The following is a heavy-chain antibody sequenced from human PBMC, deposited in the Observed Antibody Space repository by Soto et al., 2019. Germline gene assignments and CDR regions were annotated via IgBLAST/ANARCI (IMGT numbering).Heavy chain of an antibody. CDR1: GGSISSYY. Sequence: SETLSLTCTVSGGSISSYYWSWIRQPPGKGLEWIGYIYYSGSTNYNPSLKSRVTISVDTSKNQFSLKLSSVTAADTAVYYCARDLFGGVACFDPWGQGTLVTVSS. V-gene: IGHV4-59*01. J-gene: IGHJ5*02. D-gene: IGHD3-16*01. CDR3: ARDLFGGVACFDP. CDR2: IYYSGST.